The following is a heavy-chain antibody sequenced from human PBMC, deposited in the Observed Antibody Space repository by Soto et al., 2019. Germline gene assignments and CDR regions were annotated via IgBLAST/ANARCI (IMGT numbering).Heavy chain of an antibody. CDR1: GFSLSTSGVG. CDR2: IYWDDDK. Sequence: SGPTLVKPTQTLTLTCTFSGFSLSTSGVGVGWIRQPPGKALEWLALIYWDDDKRYSPSLKSRLTITKDTSKNQVVLPMTNMDTVDTSTYYGAHWERGFDYWGQGTLVTVSS. V-gene: IGHV2-5*02. D-gene: IGHD1-26*01. J-gene: IGHJ4*02. CDR3: AHWERGFDY.